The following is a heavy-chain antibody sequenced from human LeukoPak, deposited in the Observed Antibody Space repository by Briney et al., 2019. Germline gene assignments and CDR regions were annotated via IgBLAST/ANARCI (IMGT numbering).Heavy chain of an antibody. V-gene: IGHV3-30-3*01. D-gene: IGHD4-11*01. CDR1: GFTFSSYA. Sequence: GGSLRLSCAASGFTFSSYAMHWVRQAPGKGLEWVAVISYDGSNKYYADSVKGRFTISRDNSKNTLYLQMNSLRAEDMAVYYCARSLDYSNYGHYYYYGMDVWGQGTTVTVSS. CDR3: ARSLDYSNYGHYYYYGMDV. CDR2: ISYDGSNK. J-gene: IGHJ6*02.